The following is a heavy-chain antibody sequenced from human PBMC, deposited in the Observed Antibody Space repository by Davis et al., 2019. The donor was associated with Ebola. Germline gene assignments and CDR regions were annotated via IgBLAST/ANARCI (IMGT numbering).Heavy chain of an antibody. CDR3: AKDLIELIWTEPDY. Sequence: GALRLSCAASGFTFSSYAMSWVRQAPGKGLEWVSGIRGSGGHTYYADSVKGRFSISRDSSKNTLYLQMNSLRAEDTAVYYCAKDLIELIWTEPDYWGQGTLVTVSS. D-gene: IGHD1-1*01. V-gene: IGHV3-23*01. CDR1: GFTFSSYA. CDR2: IRGSGGHT. J-gene: IGHJ4*02.